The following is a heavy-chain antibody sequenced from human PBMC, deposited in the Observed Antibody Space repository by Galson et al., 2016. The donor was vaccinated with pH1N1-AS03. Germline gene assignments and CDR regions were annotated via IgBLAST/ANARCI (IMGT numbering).Heavy chain of an antibody. V-gene: IGHV3-48*01. CDR1: RFTFSSYG. Sequence: LRLSCAASRFTFSSYGMNWVRQAPGKGLEWLSYISSSSNTIYYADSVKGRFTISRDYGKNPLYLQMNGLRAEDTAVYYCAGEGKNRFRDYYYMDVWGKGTTVTVSS. CDR3: AGEGKNRFRDYYYMDV. J-gene: IGHJ6*03. D-gene: IGHD2/OR15-2a*01. CDR2: ISSSSNTI.